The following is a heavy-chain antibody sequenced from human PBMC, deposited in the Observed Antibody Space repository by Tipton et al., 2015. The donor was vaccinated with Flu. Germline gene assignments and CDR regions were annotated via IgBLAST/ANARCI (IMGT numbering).Heavy chain of an antibody. J-gene: IGHJ6*03. CDR3: ARDASNYYYHMDV. V-gene: IGHV3-11*01. D-gene: IGHD2-2*01. CDR2: ISSSGSTI. Sequence: SLRLSCAASGFTFSSYAMSWVRQAPGKGLEWVSYISSSGSTIYYADSVKGRFTISRDNAKNSLYLQMNSLRAEDTAVYYCARDASNYYYHMDVWGKGTTVIVSS. CDR1: GFTFSSYA.